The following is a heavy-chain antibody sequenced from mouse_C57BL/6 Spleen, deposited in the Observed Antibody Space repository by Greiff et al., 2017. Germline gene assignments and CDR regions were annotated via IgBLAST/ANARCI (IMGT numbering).Heavy chain of an antibody. J-gene: IGHJ2*01. CDR2: IYPRSGNT. CDR3: ARGDYDGTADY. V-gene: IGHV1-81*01. D-gene: IGHD2-4*01. CDR1: GYTFTSYG. Sequence: QVHVKQSGAELARPGASVKLSCKASGYTFTSYGISWVKQRTGQGLEWIGEIYPRSGNTYYNEKFKGKATLTADKSSSTAYMELRSLTSEDSAVYFCARGDYDGTADYWGQGTTLTVSS.